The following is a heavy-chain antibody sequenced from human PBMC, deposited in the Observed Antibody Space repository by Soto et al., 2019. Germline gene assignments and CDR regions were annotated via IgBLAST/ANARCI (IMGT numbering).Heavy chain of an antibody. CDR3: ARESEDLTSNFDY. J-gene: IGHJ4*02. CDR1: GFTFTRYS. CDR2: ISSTTNYI. V-gene: IGHV3-21*06. Sequence: PGGSLRLSCAASGFTFTRYSMNWVRQAPGKGLEWVSSISSTTNYIYYGDSMKGRFTISRDNGKNSLYLEIHSLRAEDTAVYYCARESEDLTSNFDYWGQGILVTVSS.